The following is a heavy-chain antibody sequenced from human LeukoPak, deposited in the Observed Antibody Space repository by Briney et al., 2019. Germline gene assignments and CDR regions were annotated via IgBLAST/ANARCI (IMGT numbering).Heavy chain of an antibody. Sequence: GGSLRLSCAASGFTVRNNYVSWVRQAPGKGLEWVSFIYSGGSTHYADSVKGRFTTSRDNSKNTVYLQMNSLRAEDTAVYYCARDYDYIWGSYFGYWGQGTLVTVSS. V-gene: IGHV3-53*01. D-gene: IGHD3-16*01. CDR2: IYSGGST. CDR1: GFTVRNNY. J-gene: IGHJ4*02. CDR3: ARDYDYIWGSYFGY.